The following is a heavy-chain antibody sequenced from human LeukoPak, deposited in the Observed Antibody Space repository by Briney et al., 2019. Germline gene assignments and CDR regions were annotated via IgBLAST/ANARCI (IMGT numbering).Heavy chain of an antibody. Sequence: PSETLSLTCTVSGGSISSSSYYWGWIRQPPGKGLEWIGSIYYSGSTYYNPSLKSRVTISVDTSKNQFSLKLSSVTAADTAVYYCARDGPLSGSYESNWFDPWGQETLVTVSS. CDR3: ARDGPLSGSYESNWFDP. D-gene: IGHD1-26*01. J-gene: IGHJ5*02. V-gene: IGHV4-39*07. CDR2: IYYSGST. CDR1: GGSISSSSYY.